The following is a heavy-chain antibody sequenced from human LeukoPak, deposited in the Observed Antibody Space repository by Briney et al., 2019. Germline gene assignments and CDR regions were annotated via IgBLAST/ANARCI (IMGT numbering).Heavy chain of an antibody. CDR1: GFTFSAYN. Sequence: GGSLRLSYAASGFTFSAYNMNWVRQAPGAGLEWLSYVSRSDSTVKYADSVKGRFTTSRDNAKNSLFLQMNSLRAEDTAVYYCAREVTLLRGVIYFDFWGQGALVTVSS. CDR2: VSRSDSTV. V-gene: IGHV3-48*04. J-gene: IGHJ4*02. D-gene: IGHD3-10*01. CDR3: AREVTLLRGVIYFDF.